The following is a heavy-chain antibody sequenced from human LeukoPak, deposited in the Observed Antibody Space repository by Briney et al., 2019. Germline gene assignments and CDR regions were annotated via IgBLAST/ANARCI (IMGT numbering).Heavy chain of an antibody. CDR2: IKQDGSDI. D-gene: IGHD1-14*01. CDR1: GFNFNSYW. V-gene: IGHV3-7*01. J-gene: IGHJ2*01. Sequence: GGSLRLSCAASGFNFNSYWMSWVRQAPGKGLECVANIKQDGSDIYFVDSVKGRFTISRDNAKNSLYLQMNSLRAEDTAVYYCARDPPRSQNLRYFDLWGRGTLVTVSS. CDR3: ARDPPRSQNLRYFDL.